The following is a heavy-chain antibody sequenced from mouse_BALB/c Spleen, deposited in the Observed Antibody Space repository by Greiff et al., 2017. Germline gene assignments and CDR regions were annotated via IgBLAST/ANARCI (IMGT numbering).Heavy chain of an antibody. D-gene: IGHD3-1*01. V-gene: IGHV5-9*03. J-gene: IGHJ4*01. Sequence: EVKLMESGGGLVKPGGSLKLSCAASGFTFSSYTMSWVRQTPEKRLEWVATISSGGGNTYYPDSVKGRFTISRDNAKNNLYLQMSSLRSEDTALYYCASLGRRRAMDYWGQGTSVTVSS. CDR3: ASLGRRRAMDY. CDR1: GFTFSSYT. CDR2: ISSGGGNT.